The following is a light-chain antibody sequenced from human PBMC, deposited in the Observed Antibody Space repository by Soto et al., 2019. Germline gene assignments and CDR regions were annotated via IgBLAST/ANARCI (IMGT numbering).Light chain of an antibody. CDR3: GTWDSSLSAAV. V-gene: IGLV1-51*01. J-gene: IGLJ7*01. Sequence: QFVLTQAPSGSAAPGQKVTISCSGSSSNIGNNYVSWYQQLPGTAPKLLIYDNNKRPSGIPDRFSGSKSGTSATLGITGLQTGDEADYYCGTWDSSLSAAVFGGGTQLTVL. CDR2: DNN. CDR1: SSNIGNNY.